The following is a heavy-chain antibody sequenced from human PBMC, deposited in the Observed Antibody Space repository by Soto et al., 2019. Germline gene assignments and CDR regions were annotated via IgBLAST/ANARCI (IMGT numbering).Heavy chain of an antibody. CDR2: ISSSSSTI. V-gene: IGHV3-48*02. CDR1: GFTFSSYS. D-gene: IGHD3-22*01. J-gene: IGHJ2*01. Sequence: EVQLVESGGGLVQPGGSLRLSCAASGFTFSSYSMNWVRQAPGKGLEWVSYISSSSSTIYYADSVKGRFTISRDNAKNSLYLQMNSLRDEDTAVYYCARAYYDSSGYRPYWYLDLWGRGTLVTVSS. CDR3: ARAYYDSSGYRPYWYLDL.